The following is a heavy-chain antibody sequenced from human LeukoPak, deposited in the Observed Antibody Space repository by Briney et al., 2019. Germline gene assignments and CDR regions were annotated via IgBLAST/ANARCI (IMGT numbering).Heavy chain of an antibody. CDR3: ARGLSLSGCLDAFDI. J-gene: IGHJ3*02. CDR1: GFTVSNKY. V-gene: IGHV3-53*01. CDR2: IYSDGRT. Sequence: QTGGSLRLSCAASGFTVSNKYMTWVRQAPGKGLEWVSLIYSDGRTYYADSVKGRCTISRDNSKNTLYLQMNSLRVEDTAVYFCARGLSLSGCLDAFDIWGQGTMVTVSS. D-gene: IGHD3-22*01.